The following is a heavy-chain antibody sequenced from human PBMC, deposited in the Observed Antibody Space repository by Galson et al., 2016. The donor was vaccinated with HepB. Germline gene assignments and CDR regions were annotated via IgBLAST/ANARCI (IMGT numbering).Heavy chain of an antibody. J-gene: IGHJ2*01. D-gene: IGHD5-18*01. V-gene: IGHV3-21*01. CDR3: AREGGSYHWYFDL. Sequence: SLRLSCAASGFTFSTYSMNWLRQAPGKGLEWVSSTSSASHYMYYADSVKGRFTISRDNANNSLYLQMSSLTAEDTAVYYCAREGGSYHWYFDLWGRGTLVTVSS. CDR2: TSSASHYM. CDR1: GFTFSTYS.